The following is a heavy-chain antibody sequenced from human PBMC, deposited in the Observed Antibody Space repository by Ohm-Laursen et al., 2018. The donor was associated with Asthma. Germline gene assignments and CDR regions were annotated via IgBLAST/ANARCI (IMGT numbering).Heavy chain of an antibody. V-gene: IGHV3-23*01. J-gene: IGHJ6*02. Sequence: GSLRLSCSASGFTFSSYDMSWVRQAPGKGLEWVSAISGSGGSTYYADSVKGRFTISRDNSKNTLYLQMNSLRAEGTAVYYCAKDFDGRFLEGGMDVWGQGTTVTVSS. CDR3: AKDFDGRFLEGGMDV. CDR1: GFTFSSYD. CDR2: ISGSGGST. D-gene: IGHD3-3*01.